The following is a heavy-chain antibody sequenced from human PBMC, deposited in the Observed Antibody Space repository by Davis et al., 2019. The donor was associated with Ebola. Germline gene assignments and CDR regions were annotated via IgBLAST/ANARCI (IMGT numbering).Heavy chain of an antibody. Sequence: AASVKVSCKASGYTFTSYAMHWVRQAPGQRLEWMGWINAGNGNTKYSQKFQGRVTITRDTSASTAYMELSSLRSEDTAVYYCARADIVVYFDYWGQGTLVTVSS. CDR1: GYTFTSYA. J-gene: IGHJ4*02. D-gene: IGHD5-12*01. CDR2: INAGNGNT. CDR3: ARADIVVYFDY. V-gene: IGHV1-3*01.